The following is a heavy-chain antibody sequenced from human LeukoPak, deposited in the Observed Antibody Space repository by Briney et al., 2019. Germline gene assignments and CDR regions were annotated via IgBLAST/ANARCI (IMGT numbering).Heavy chain of an antibody. V-gene: IGHV3-53*01. D-gene: IGHD6-13*01. J-gene: IGHJ4*02. CDR2: IYSGGST. CDR3: ARGYRSSWYYFDY. Sequence: PGGSLRLSCAASGFTVSSNYMSWVRQAPGKGLEWVSVIYSGGSTYYADSVKGRFTISRDNSKNTLYLQMNSLRAEDKAVYYCARGYRSSWYYFDYWGQGNLVTVSS. CDR1: GFTVSSNY.